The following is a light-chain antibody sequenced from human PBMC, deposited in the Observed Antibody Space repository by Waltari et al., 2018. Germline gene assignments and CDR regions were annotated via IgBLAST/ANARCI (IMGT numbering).Light chain of an antibody. CDR3: QQYDISPLT. V-gene: IGKV3-20*01. CDR1: QTVRTTY. CDR2: GAS. Sequence: EIVFTPSPGTLSSSPGERATLSCRASQTVRTTYLAWYQQQPGQAPTLLIYGASSRATGIPDRFSGSGSGTDFSLTISSLEPEDFAVYYCQQYDISPLTFGGGTKVEIK. J-gene: IGKJ4*01.